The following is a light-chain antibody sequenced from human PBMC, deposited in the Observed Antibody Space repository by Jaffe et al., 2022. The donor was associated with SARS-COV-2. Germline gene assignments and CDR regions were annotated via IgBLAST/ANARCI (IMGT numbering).Light chain of an antibody. CDR2: EVS. CDR1: NSDVGTYNY. CDR3: TSYAGRTTYV. J-gene: IGLJ1*01. Sequence: QSALTQPPSASGSPGQSVTISCTGTNSDVGTYNYVSWYQQHPGKAPKLMLYEVSKRPPGVPDRFSGSKSGNTASLTVSGLQAEDEADYYCTSYAGRTTYVFGTGTKVTVL. V-gene: IGLV2-8*01.